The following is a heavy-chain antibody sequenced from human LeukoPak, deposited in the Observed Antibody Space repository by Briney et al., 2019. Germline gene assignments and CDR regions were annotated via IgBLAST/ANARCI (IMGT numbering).Heavy chain of an antibody. D-gene: IGHD1-26*01. CDR2: INPNSGGT. V-gene: IGHV1-2*04. Sequence: GASVKCSCKASGYIFTGYYMHWVRQAPGQGLEWMGWINPNSGGTNYAQKFQGWVTMTRDTSNSTAYMELSRLRSDDTAVYYCARGGSIVGAPGAFDIWGQGAMVTVSS. CDR3: ARGGSIVGAPGAFDI. CDR1: GYIFTGYY. J-gene: IGHJ3*02.